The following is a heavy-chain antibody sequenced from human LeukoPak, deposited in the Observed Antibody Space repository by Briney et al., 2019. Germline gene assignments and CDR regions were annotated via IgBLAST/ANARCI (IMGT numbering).Heavy chain of an antibody. CDR3: ATSGGSYWS. D-gene: IGHD1-26*01. Sequence: GGSLRLSCAASGFTFSSYEMNWVRQAPGKGLEWVSVIYVGANTYYADSVKGRFTISRDNSKNTLYLQMNSLRAEDTAVYYCATSGGSYWSWGQGTLVTVSS. J-gene: IGHJ5*02. CDR1: GFTFSSYE. V-gene: IGHV3-66*01. CDR2: IYVGANT.